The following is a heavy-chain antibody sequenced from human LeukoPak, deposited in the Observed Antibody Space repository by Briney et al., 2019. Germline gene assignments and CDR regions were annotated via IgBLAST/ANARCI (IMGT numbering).Heavy chain of an antibody. CDR2: IYPGDSDT. CDR3: ARSIGPGCSSTSCFVSFDY. D-gene: IGHD2-2*01. J-gene: IGHJ4*02. Sequence: GESLKISCEGSEYSFTTYWIAWVRQMPGKGLEWMGIIYPGDSDTRYSPSFQGQVTISADKSVRTAYLQRSSLKASDTAMYYCARSIGPGCSSTSCFVSFDYWGQGTLLTVSS. CDR1: EYSFTTYW. V-gene: IGHV5-51*01.